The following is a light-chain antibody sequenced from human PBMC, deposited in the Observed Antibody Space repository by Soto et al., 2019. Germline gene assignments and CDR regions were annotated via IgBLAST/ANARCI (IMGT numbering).Light chain of an antibody. V-gene: IGKV3-15*01. Sequence: EIVMTQSPATLSVSPGERATLSCRASQSVSSNLAWYQQKPAQAPRLLTYGASTRATGNPARFSGSGSGTEFTLTISSLQSEDFAVYYCQQYDNWPPWTFGQGTKVEIK. CDR1: QSVSSN. CDR3: QQYDNWPPWT. CDR2: GAS. J-gene: IGKJ1*01.